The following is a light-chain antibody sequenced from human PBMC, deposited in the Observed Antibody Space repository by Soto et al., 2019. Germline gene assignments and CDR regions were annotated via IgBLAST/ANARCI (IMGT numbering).Light chain of an antibody. J-gene: IGKJ2*01. CDR2: DAS. CDR3: QQYNSYSPFT. V-gene: IGKV1-5*01. CDR1: QSISSW. Sequence: IQMTQSPSTLSASVGDRVTITCRASQSISSWLAWYQQKPGKAPKVLIYDASSLESGVPSRFSGSGSGTEFTLTISSLQPDDFATYYCQQYNSYSPFTFGQGTKLEIK.